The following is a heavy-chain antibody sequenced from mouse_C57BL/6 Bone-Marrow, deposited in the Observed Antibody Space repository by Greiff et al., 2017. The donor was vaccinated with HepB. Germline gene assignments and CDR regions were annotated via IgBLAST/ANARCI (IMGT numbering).Heavy chain of an antibody. CDR3: ASSRRDYFDY. J-gene: IGHJ2*01. Sequence: QVQLQQPGAELVKPGASVKLSCKASGYTFTSYWMQWVKQRPGQGLEWIGEIDPSDSYTNYNQKFKGKATLTVDTSSSTAYMQLSSLTSEDSAVYYCASSRRDYFDYWGQGTTLTVSS. V-gene: IGHV1-50*01. CDR1: GYTFTSYW. CDR2: IDPSDSYT.